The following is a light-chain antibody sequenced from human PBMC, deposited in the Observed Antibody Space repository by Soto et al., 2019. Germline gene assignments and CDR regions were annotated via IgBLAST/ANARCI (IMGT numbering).Light chain of an antibody. J-gene: IGKJ4*01. CDR2: SAS. Sequence: IRMTQSPSSLSASTGDRVTITCRASQGISSYLNCYRQKPGKVPKLLINSASNLQSGVPSRFSGSGSGTDFTLTISSLQPEDVATSYGQRTYTAPLTFGGGTNVEIK. CDR3: QRTYTAPLT. V-gene: IGKV1-27*01. CDR1: QGISSY.